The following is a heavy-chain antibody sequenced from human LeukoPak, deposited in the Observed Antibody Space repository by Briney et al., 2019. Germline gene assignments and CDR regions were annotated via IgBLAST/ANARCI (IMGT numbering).Heavy chain of an antibody. CDR2: IYSGGST. Sequence: GGSLRLSCAASGFTVSSNYMSWVRQAPGKGLEWVSVIYSGGSTYYADSVKDRFTISRDNSKNTLYLQMNSLRAEDTAVYYCARRANDAFDIWGQGTMVTVSS. CDR1: GFTVSSNY. CDR3: ARRANDAFDI. V-gene: IGHV3-53*01. J-gene: IGHJ3*02. D-gene: IGHD4/OR15-4a*01.